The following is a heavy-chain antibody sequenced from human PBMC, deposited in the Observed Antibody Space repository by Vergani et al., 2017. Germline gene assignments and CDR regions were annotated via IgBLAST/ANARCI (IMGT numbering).Heavy chain of an antibody. V-gene: IGHV3-30*18. CDR3: AKREYYDSSGYIMNAFDI. D-gene: IGHD3-22*01. CDR1: GFTFSSYG. CDR2: ISYDGSNK. J-gene: IGHJ3*02. Sequence: QVQPVESGGGVVQPGRSLRLSCAASGFTFSSYGMHWVRQAPGKGLEWVAVISYDGSNKYYADSVKGRFTISRDNSKNTLYLQMNSLRAEDTAVYYCAKREYYDSSGYIMNAFDIWGQGTMVTVSS.